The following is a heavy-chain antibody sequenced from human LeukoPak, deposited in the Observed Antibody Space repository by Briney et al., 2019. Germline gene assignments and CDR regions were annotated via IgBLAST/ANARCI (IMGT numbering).Heavy chain of an antibody. V-gene: IGHV4-59*08. CDR2: INYSGST. J-gene: IGHJ3*02. CDR3: ARPKYSSAYDAFDI. Sequence: KASETLSLTCTVSGGSITSYYWSWIRQPPGKGLEWIGYINYSGSTNYNPSLKSRVIISVDTSKNQFSLKLSSVTAADTAVYYCARPKYSSAYDAFDIWGQGTMVTVSS. D-gene: IGHD6-19*01. CDR1: GGSITSYY.